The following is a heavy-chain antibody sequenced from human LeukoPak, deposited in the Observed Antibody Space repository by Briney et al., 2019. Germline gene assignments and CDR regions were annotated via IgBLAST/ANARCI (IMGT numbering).Heavy chain of an antibody. D-gene: IGHD4-23*01. V-gene: IGHV4-59*01. CDR3: ARDHPGGDSSFDY. CDR2: IYYSGST. Sequence: SETLSLTCTVSGGSFSSYYSSWIRHPPGKGREWIGYIYYSGSTNYNPSLKSRVTISVNPSKNQFCLKLSSVTAADTAVYYCARDHPGGDSSFDYWGQGTLVTVSS. J-gene: IGHJ4*02. CDR1: GGSFSSYY.